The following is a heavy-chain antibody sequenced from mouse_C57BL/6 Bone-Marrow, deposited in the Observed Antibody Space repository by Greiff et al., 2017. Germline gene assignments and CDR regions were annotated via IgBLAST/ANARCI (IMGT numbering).Heavy chain of an antibody. CDR1: GYSITSGYY. D-gene: IGHD2-3*01. V-gene: IGHV3-6*01. J-gene: IGHJ3*01. CDR2: ISYDGSN. CDR3: ARGLYDGYYAGFAY. Sequence: EVQLQESGPGLVKPSQSLSLTCSVTGYSITSGYYWNWIRQFPGNKLEWMGYISYDGSNNYNPSLKNRISITRDTSKNQFFLKLNSVTTEDTATYYCARGLYDGYYAGFAYWGQGTLVTVSA.